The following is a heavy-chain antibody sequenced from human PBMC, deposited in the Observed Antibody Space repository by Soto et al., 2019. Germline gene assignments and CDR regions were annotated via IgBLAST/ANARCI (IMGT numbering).Heavy chain of an antibody. V-gene: IGHV1-18*01. Sequence: QVQLVQSGTDVKKPGASVKVSCKASGYTFTRFGISWVRQAPGQGLEWMGWISTFNGATNYAQKFKDRITMTTDTPTSTAYMELRSLRSDDTAVYYCARLYSSGLARSSSDYGGQGTLVTVSS. J-gene: IGHJ4*02. CDR1: GYTFTRFG. D-gene: IGHD6-19*01. CDR3: ARLYSSGLARSSSDY. CDR2: ISTFNGAT.